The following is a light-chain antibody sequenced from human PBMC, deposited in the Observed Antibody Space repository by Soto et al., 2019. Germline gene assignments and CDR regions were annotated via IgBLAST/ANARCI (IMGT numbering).Light chain of an antibody. CDR1: SREVGGNNY. Sequence: QSVLTQPASVSGSPGPSITISCTGTSREVGGNNYVYWYQQHPGKASKLIIYDVNNRLSGVSNRFSGSKSGNTASLTISGLQAEDEADYYCSSYTSSSTEVFGTGTKVTVL. J-gene: IGLJ1*01. V-gene: IGLV2-14*01. CDR2: DVN. CDR3: SSYTSSSTEV.